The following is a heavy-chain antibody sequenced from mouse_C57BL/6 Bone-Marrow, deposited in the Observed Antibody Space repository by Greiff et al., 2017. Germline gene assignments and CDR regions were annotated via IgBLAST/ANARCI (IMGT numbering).Heavy chain of an antibody. J-gene: IGHJ4*01. D-gene: IGHD1-1*01. CDR2: IDPNCGGT. CDR3: ARWRYYGSRGYYAMDY. Sequence: QVQLQQPGAELVKPGASVKLSCKASGYTFTSYWMHLVKQRPGRGLEWIGRIDPNCGGTKYNEKFKSKATLTVDKPSSTAYMQLSSLTSEDSAVYYCARWRYYGSRGYYAMDYWGQGTSVTVSS. CDR1: GYTFTSYW. V-gene: IGHV1-72*01.